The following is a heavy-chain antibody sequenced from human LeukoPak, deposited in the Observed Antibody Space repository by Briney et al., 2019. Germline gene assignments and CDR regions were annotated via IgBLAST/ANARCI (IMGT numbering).Heavy chain of an antibody. J-gene: IGHJ6*04. D-gene: IGHD1/OR15-1a*01. CDR2: IDPSDSYT. Sequence: GVSLKISCKGSGYSFTSYWISWVRQMPGKGLEWMGRIDPSDSYTNYSPSFQGHVTISADKSISTAYLQWSSLKASDTAMYYCVTGNSYYYYGMDVWGKGTTVTVSS. V-gene: IGHV5-10-1*01. CDR3: VTGNSYYYYGMDV. CDR1: GYSFTSYW.